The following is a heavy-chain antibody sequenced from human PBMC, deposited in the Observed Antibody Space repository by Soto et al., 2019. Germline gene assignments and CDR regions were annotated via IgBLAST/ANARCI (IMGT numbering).Heavy chain of an antibody. D-gene: IGHD6-19*01. CDR1: GGSFSGYY. J-gene: IGHJ5*02. CDR2: INHSGST. V-gene: IGHV4-34*01. Sequence: QVQLQQWGAGLLKPSETLSLTCAVYGGSFSGYYWSWIRQPPGKGLEWIGEINHSGSTNYNPSLKSRVTKSVDTSKNQFSLKLSSVTAADTAVYYCARGYSSGWTDWFDPWGQGTLVTVSS. CDR3: ARGYSSGWTDWFDP.